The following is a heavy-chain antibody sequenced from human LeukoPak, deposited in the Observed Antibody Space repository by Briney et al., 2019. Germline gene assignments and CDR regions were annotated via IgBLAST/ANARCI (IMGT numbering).Heavy chain of an antibody. D-gene: IGHD1-26*01. CDR2: IKSKSHGGTT. Sequence: GGSLRLSCAASGFTFSNAWMSWVRQAPGKGLEWVGRIKSKSHGGTTDYAAPVKDRFTISRDDSKSTLYLQMNSLKTEDTAVYYCTTGWVWGQGTLVTVSS. CDR3: TTGWV. CDR1: GFTFSNAW. J-gene: IGHJ4*02. V-gene: IGHV3-15*01.